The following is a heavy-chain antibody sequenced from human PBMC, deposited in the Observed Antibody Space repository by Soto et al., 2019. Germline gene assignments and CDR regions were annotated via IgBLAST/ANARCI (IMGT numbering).Heavy chain of an antibody. Sequence: PXGSLRLSVAASGFTFSNYAMSWVRRAPGKGLEWVSGIRSSGSTTYYADSVKGRFTISRDNSKNTLYLQMNSLRAEDTAVYYCAKDGSSGIPYYFDYWGQGTLVTVSS. V-gene: IGHV3-23*01. CDR2: IRSSGSTT. CDR3: AKDGSSGIPYYFDY. CDR1: GFTFSNYA. D-gene: IGHD6-19*01. J-gene: IGHJ4*02.